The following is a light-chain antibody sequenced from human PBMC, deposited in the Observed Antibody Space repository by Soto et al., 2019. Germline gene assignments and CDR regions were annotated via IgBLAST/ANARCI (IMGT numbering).Light chain of an antibody. CDR3: QQYDNWPPFE. V-gene: IGKV3-15*01. CDR1: QSVSSN. J-gene: IGKJ1*01. CDR2: AAS. Sequence: EIVMTQSPSTVSVSPLERATLSCRASQSVSSNLAWYQQKPGQAPRLLIYAASTRATGIPARFSGSGSGTEFTLTISSLQSEDFAVYYCQQYDNWPPFEFGQGTKVDIK.